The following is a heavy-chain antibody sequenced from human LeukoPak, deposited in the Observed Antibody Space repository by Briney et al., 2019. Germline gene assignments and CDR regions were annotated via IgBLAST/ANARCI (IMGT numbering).Heavy chain of an antibody. V-gene: IGHV4-4*07. J-gene: IGHJ4*02. CDR2: IYTSGST. D-gene: IGHD3-10*01. CDR1: GGSISSYY. Sequence: PSETLSLTCTVSGGSISSYYWSWIRQPAGKGLEWIGRIYTSGSTNYNPSLKSRVTMSVDTSKNQFSLKLGSVTAADTAVYYCARDLYVERFGELDVFDYWGQGTLVTVSS. CDR3: ARDLYVERFGELDVFDY.